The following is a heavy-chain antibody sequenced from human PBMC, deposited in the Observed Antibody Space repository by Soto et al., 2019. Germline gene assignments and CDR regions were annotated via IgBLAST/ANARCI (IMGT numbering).Heavy chain of an antibody. J-gene: IGHJ4*02. V-gene: IGHV3-23*01. Sequence: EVHLLDSGGGLVQPGGSLRLSCAASGFTFSNYVISWVRLAPGTALEWVSSISGSAANTYYADSVKGRFTISRDNSTHTLFLPMNRLRPDDTAVYDCAQIPLVLALGFDYWGQGTLVTVSS. CDR1: GFTFSNYV. CDR2: ISGSAANT. D-gene: IGHD2-21*01. CDR3: AQIPLVLALGFDY.